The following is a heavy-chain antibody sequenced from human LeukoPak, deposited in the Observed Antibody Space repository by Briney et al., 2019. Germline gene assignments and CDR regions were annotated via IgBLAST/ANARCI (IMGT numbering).Heavy chain of an antibody. CDR3: ARCGIEGPYCSGGSCYSYAFDI. J-gene: IGHJ3*02. Sequence: GGSLRLSCAASGFTFSSYEMNWVRQAPGKGREWVSYIISSGSTIYYADSVKGRFTISRDNAKNSLYLQMNSLRAEDTAVYYCARCGIEGPYCSGGSCYSYAFDIWGQGTMVTVSS. V-gene: IGHV3-48*03. D-gene: IGHD2-15*01. CDR2: IISSGSTI. CDR1: GFTFSSYE.